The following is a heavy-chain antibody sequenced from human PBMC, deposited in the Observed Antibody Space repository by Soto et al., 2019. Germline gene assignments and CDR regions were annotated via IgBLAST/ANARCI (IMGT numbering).Heavy chain of an antibody. Sequence: EVQLLESGGDSVQPGGSVRLSCAGSGFTFINYAMNWVRQAPGKGLEWVSTISGGGDATFFADSVSGRFTFSRDNSKNTVTLQMTSLGVDDTAVYYCARKVVGSTSRPDYWYFDLWGRGTLVTVSS. CDR2: ISGGGDAT. CDR1: GFTFINYA. V-gene: IGHV3-23*01. CDR3: ARKVVGSTSRPDYWYFDL. D-gene: IGHD2-21*01. J-gene: IGHJ2*01.